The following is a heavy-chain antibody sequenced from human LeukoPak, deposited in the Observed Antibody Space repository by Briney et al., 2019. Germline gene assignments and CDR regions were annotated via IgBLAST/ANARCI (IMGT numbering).Heavy chain of an antibody. D-gene: IGHD6-13*01. CDR2: INWNGGST. CDR1: GFTFDDYG. J-gene: IGHJ1*01. CDR3: ARAQDSSSSSHFQH. V-gene: IGHV3-20*01. Sequence: GGSLRLSCAASGFTFDDYGMSWVRQVPGKGLEWVSDINWNGGSTGYADSVKGRFTISRDNAKNSLYLQMNSLRAEDTALYHCARAQDSSSSSHFQHWGQGTLVTVSS.